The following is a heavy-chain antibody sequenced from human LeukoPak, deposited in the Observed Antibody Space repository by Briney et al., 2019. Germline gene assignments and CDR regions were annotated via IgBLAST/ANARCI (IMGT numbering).Heavy chain of an antibody. V-gene: IGHV3-7*01. CDR3: ARDYAYRSSWYGIDY. J-gene: IGHJ4*02. Sequence: GGSLRLSCAASGFTFSSYWMSWVRQAPGKGLEWVANIKQDGSEKYYVDSVKGRFTISRDNAKNSLYLQVNSLRAEDTAVYYCARDYAYRSSWYGIDYWGQGTLVTVSS. CDR2: IKQDGSEK. CDR1: GFTFSSYW. D-gene: IGHD6-13*01.